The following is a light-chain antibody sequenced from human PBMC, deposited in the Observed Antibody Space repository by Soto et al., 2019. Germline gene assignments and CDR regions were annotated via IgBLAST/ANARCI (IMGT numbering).Light chain of an antibody. CDR2: GAS. Sequence: EIVLTQSPGTLSLSPGERATLSCRASQRVSSSYLAWYQQKPGQAPRLLIYGASSRATGIPDRFSGSGSGTDFTLTISRLEPEDFAVYYCQQYGSSPQTFGQGTNVDIK. CDR1: QRVSSSY. CDR3: QQYGSSPQT. V-gene: IGKV3-20*01. J-gene: IGKJ1*01.